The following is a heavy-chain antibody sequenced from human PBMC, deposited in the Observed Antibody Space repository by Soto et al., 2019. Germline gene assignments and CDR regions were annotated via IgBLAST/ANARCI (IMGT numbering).Heavy chain of an antibody. CDR2: IFNSGTT. Sequence: KPSVTLSLTCSVSGASTVSHYHWTWIRQPPGKGLEWMGYIFNSGTTFYNPSLTSRLSISMDTSGNHFSLELRSVTAADTAVYYCALALGPTTGLDYWGQGTLVTVSS. D-gene: IGHD1-26*01. CDR1: GASTVSHYH. CDR3: ALALGPTTGLDY. J-gene: IGHJ4*02. V-gene: IGHV4-31*02.